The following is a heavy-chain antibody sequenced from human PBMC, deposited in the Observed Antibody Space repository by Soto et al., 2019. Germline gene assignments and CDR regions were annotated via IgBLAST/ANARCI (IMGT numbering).Heavy chain of an antibody. V-gene: IGHV3-30*18. D-gene: IGHD4-4*01. CDR3: AKVKKITTVNNWFDP. J-gene: IGHJ5*02. CDR2: ISYDGSNK. CDR1: GFTFSSYG. Sequence: GGSLRLSCAASGFTFSSYGMHWVRQAPGKGLEWVAVISYDGSNKYYADSVKGRFTISRDNSKNTLYLQMNSLRAEDTAVYYCAKVKKITTVNNWFDPWGQGTLVTVSS.